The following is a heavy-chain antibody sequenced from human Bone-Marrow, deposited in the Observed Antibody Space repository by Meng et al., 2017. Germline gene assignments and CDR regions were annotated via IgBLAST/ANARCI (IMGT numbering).Heavy chain of an antibody. CDR1: GYSISSGYY. CDR3: ARGNPFFDY. Sequence: SETLSLTCTVSGYSISSGYYWGWIRQPPGKGLEWIGNIYHSGSTYYNPSLQSRVTISFNMSTNQFSLKLTSVTAADTAVYYCARGNPFFDYWGHGTLVTVSS. J-gene: IGHJ4*01. V-gene: IGHV4-38-2*02. CDR2: IYHSGST.